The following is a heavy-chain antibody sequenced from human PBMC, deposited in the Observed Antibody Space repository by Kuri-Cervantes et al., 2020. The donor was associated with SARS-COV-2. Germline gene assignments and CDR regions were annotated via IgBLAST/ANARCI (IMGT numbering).Heavy chain of an antibody. Sequence: SQTLSLTCAISGDSVSSNSAAWNWIRQSPSRGLEWLGRTYYRSKWYNDYAVSVKSRITINPDASKNQFSLQLNSVTPEDTAVYYCASLLIRSRETPYWYFDLWGRGTLVTVSS. V-gene: IGHV6-1*01. CDR2: TYYRSKWYN. CDR1: GDSVSSNSAA. J-gene: IGHJ2*01. CDR3: ASLLIRSRETPYWYFDL. D-gene: IGHD5-24*01.